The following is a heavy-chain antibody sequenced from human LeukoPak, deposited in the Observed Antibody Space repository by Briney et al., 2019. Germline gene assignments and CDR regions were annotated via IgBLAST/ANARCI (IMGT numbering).Heavy chain of an antibody. V-gene: IGHV3-48*03. Sequence: PGGSLRLSCAASGFTFSSYDMNWVRQAPGKGLEWVSYISSSGSTIYYADSVKGRFIIFRANANNSPHLLMNSLRADATAVYYCAREDSGYQVSAFDIWGEGTMVTVSS. CDR2: ISSSGSTI. D-gene: IGHD5-12*01. CDR1: GFTFSSYD. J-gene: IGHJ3*02. CDR3: AREDSGYQVSAFDI.